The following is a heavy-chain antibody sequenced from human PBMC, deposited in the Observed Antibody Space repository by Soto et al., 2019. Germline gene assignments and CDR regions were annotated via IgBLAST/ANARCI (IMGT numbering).Heavy chain of an antibody. J-gene: IGHJ4*02. V-gene: IGHV1-2*02. Sequence: ASVKVSCKXSGYTFTGYYMHWVRQAPGQGLEWMGWINPNSGGTNYAQKFQGRVTMTRDTSISTAYMELSRLRSDDTAVYYCARDFLGYCSSTSCYTVDYWGQGTLVTVSS. D-gene: IGHD2-2*02. CDR3: ARDFLGYCSSTSCYTVDY. CDR1: GYTFTGYY. CDR2: INPNSGGT.